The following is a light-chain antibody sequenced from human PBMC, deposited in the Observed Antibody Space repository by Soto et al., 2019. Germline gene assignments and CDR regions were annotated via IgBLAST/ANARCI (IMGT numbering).Light chain of an antibody. V-gene: IGLV1-40*01. J-gene: IGLJ2*01. CDR2: SDN. CDR1: SSNIGAGHD. CDR3: QAYDRGLSATV. Sequence: QSVLTQPPSVPGAPGQRVTISCTGSSSNIGAGHDVHWYQQFPGTAPKVVIYSDNNRPSGVPDRFSGSKSGTSASLAITGLQAEDEAYYYCQAYDRGLSATVFGGGTKLTVL.